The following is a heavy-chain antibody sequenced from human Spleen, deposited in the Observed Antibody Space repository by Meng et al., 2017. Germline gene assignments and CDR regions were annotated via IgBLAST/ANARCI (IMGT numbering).Heavy chain of an antibody. CDR2: FDPEDGET. CDR3: ATVTGIAVAGTRDDYYYGMDV. Sequence: ASVKVSCKVSGYTLTDLSMHWVRQAPGKGLEWMGGFDPEDGETIYAQKFQGRVTMTEDTSTDTAYMELSSLRSEDTAVYYCATVTGIAVAGTRDDYYYGMDVWGQGTTVTVSS. D-gene: IGHD6-19*01. CDR1: GYTLTDLS. J-gene: IGHJ6*02. V-gene: IGHV1-24*01.